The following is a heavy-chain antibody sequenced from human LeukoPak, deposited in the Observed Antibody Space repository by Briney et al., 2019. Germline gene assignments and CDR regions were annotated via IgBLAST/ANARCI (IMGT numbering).Heavy chain of an antibody. CDR2: IIPNFRTS. CDR1: GGTFSGYS. D-gene: IGHD4-11*01. Sequence: SVKVSCKASGGTFSGYSIAWVRQAPGQGLEWMGGIIPNFRTSNYAQKFQGRVTFSTDESAGTGYLELSGLRSEDTAVYYCARPKDSNWGTLHHWGQGTLVTVSS. J-gene: IGHJ1*01. V-gene: IGHV1-69*05. CDR3: ARPKDSNWGTLHH.